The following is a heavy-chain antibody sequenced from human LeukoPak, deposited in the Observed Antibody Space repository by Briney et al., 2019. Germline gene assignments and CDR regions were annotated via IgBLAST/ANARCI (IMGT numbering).Heavy chain of an antibody. CDR2: ISSSGSTI. CDR1: GFTFSSYA. V-gene: IGHV3-48*03. J-gene: IGHJ6*04. Sequence: AGGFLRLSCAASGFTFSSYAMNWVRQAPGKGLEWVSYISSSGSTIYYADSVKGRFTISRDNAKNSLYLQMNSLRAEDTAVYYCAELGITMIGGVWGKGTTVTISS. CDR3: AELGITMIGGV. D-gene: IGHD3-10*02.